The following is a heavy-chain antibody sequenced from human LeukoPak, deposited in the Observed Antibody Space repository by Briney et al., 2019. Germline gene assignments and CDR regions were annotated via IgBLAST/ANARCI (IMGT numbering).Heavy chain of an antibody. V-gene: IGHV3-13*01. CDR2: IGTASDT. D-gene: IGHD2-15*01. J-gene: IGHJ6*03. Sequence: PGGSLRLSCAASGFTFSSFDMHWVRQPTGQGLEWVSTIGTASDTYYPGSVEGRFTISRDNAKNSLYLQMNSLRAEDTAVYFCARESLGYCSGSTCYYFFMDFWGKGTTVTVSS. CDR1: GFTFSSFD. CDR3: ARESLGYCSGSTCYYFFMDF.